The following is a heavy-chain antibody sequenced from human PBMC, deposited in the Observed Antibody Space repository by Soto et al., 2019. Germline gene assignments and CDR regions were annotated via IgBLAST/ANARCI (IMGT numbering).Heavy chain of an antibody. CDR1: GFTFSTYS. CDR2: ISTSSSFI. J-gene: IGHJ4*02. V-gene: IGHV3-21*01. CDR3: ARGGHSGYDLDS. Sequence: GGSLRLSCAASGFTFSTYSMNWVRQAPGKGLEWVSSISTSSSFIYYADSVKGRFTISRDNAKNSLYLQMNSLRAEDTAVYYCARGGHSGYDLDSWGQGTLVTVSS. D-gene: IGHD5-12*01.